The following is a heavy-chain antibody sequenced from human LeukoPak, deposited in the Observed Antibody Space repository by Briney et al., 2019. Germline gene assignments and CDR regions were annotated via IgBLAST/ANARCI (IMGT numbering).Heavy chain of an antibody. J-gene: IGHJ4*02. CDR3: AMGAVRVVGYFDY. D-gene: IGHD1-26*01. CDR2: ISTYNGNT. CDR1: GYTFTSHG. Sequence: ASVKVSCKASGYTFTSHGISWVRQAPGQGLEWMGWISTYNGNTNYAQKLQGRVSMTTDTSTSTAYMDLRSLRSVDTAVYYCAMGAVRVVGYFDYWGEGTLVTVSS. V-gene: IGHV1-18*01.